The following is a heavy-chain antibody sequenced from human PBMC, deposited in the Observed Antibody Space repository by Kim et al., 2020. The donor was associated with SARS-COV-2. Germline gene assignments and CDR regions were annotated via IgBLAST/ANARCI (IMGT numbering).Heavy chain of an antibody. Sequence: NPSLKSRVTISVDTSKNQFSLKLSSVTAADTAVYYCARANNYDFWSGPDYWGQGTLVTVSS. J-gene: IGHJ4*02. D-gene: IGHD3-3*01. CDR3: ARANNYDFWSGPDY. V-gene: IGHV4-34*01.